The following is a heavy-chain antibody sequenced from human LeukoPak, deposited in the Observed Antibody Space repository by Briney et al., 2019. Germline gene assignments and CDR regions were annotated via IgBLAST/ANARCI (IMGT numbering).Heavy chain of an antibody. V-gene: IGHV4-31*03. Sequence: TMSLTCTVSGDSISSGGYYWSWIRQHPGKGLEWIGYIYYSGSTYYNPSLKSRVTISVDTSKNQFSLKLSSVTAADTAVYYCARDRKGHYMDVWGKGTTVTVSS. J-gene: IGHJ6*03. D-gene: IGHD1-14*01. CDR3: ARDRKGHYMDV. CDR1: GDSISSGGYY. CDR2: IYYSGST.